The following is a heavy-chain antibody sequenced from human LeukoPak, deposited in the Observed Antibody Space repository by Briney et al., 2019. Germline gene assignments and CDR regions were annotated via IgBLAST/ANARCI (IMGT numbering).Heavy chain of an antibody. V-gene: IGHV4-59*01. Sequence: PSETLSLTCTVSGGSISSYYWSWIRQPPGKGLEWIGYIYYSGSTNYNPSLKSRVTISVDTSKNQFSLKLSSVTAADTAVYYCARLPNYSSGRTYYFDYWGQGTLVTVSS. CDR1: GGSISSYY. CDR3: ARLPNYSSGRTYYFDY. CDR2: IYYSGST. J-gene: IGHJ4*02. D-gene: IGHD6-19*01.